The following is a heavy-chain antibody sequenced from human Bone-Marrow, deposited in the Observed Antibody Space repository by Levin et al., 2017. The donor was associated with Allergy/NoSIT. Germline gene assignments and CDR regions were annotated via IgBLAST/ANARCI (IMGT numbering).Heavy chain of an antibody. CDR2: INTNTGNP. CDR1: GYTFTSYA. V-gene: IGHV7-4-1*02. Sequence: GASVKVSCKASGYTFTSYAMNWVRQAPGQGLEWMGWINTNTGNPTYAQGFTGRFVFSLDTSVSTAYLQISSLKAEDTAVYYCARDRALYGDFPSLVDYWGQGTLVTVSS. D-gene: IGHD4-17*01. J-gene: IGHJ4*02. CDR3: ARDRALYGDFPSLVDY.